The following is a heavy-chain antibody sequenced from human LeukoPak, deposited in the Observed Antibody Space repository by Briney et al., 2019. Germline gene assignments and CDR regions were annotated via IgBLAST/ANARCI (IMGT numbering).Heavy chain of an antibody. V-gene: IGHV3-48*03. CDR2: ISSSGSTI. Sequence: PGGSLRHSCAASGFTFSSYEMNWVRQAPGKGLEWVSYISSSGSTIYYADSVKGRFTISRDNAKNTLYLQMNSLRAEDTAVYYCAKDHFSGSYPAGYYYGMDVWGQGTTVTVSS. D-gene: IGHD1-26*01. CDR3: AKDHFSGSYPAGYYYGMDV. CDR1: GFTFSSYE. J-gene: IGHJ6*02.